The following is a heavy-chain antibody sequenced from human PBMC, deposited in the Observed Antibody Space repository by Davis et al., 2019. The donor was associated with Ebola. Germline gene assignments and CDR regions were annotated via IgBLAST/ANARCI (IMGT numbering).Heavy chain of an antibody. Sequence: GESLKISCAASGFSVSSTYVSWVRQAPGKGLEWVSSISSSSSYIYYADSVKGRFTISRDNAKNSLYLQMNSLRAEDTAVYYCALYYDFWSGYYTDYYGMDVWGQGTTVTVSS. CDR2: ISSSSSYI. J-gene: IGHJ6*02. D-gene: IGHD3-3*01. CDR1: GFSVSSTY. CDR3: ALYYDFWSGYYTDYYGMDV. V-gene: IGHV3-21*01.